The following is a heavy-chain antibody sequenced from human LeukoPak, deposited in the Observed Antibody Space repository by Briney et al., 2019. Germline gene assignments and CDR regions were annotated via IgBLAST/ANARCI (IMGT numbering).Heavy chain of an antibody. CDR1: GGTFSSYA. CDR2: IIPIFGTA. J-gene: IGHJ3*02. V-gene: IGHV1-69*01. CDR3: AAVSHDAFDI. Sequence: ASVKVSCKASGGTFSSYAISWVRQAPGQGLEWMGGIIPIFGTANYAQKFQGRVTITADESTSTAYMELSSLRSEDTAVYYCAAVSHDAFDIWGQGTMVTVSS.